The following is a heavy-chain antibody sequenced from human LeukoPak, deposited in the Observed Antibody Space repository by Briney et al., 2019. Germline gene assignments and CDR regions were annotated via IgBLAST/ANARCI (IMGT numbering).Heavy chain of an antibody. CDR2: ISAYNGNT. CDR3: ARVLSYDSSVNWFDP. J-gene: IGHJ5*02. CDR1: GGTFSSYA. D-gene: IGHD3-22*01. V-gene: IGHV1-18*01. Sequence: ASVKVSCKASGGTFSSYAISWVRQAPGQGLEWMGRISAYNGNTNYAQKLQGRVTMTTDTSTSTAYMELRSLRSDDTAVYYCARVLSYDSSVNWFDPWGQGTLVTVSS.